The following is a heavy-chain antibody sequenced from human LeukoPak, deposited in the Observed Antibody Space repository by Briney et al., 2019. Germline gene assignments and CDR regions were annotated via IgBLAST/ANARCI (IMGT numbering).Heavy chain of an antibody. D-gene: IGHD3-22*01. V-gene: IGHV3-9*01. CDR1: GFTFDDYA. CDR3: AKIGDSSGYRSYWYFDL. CDR2: ISWNSGSI. Sequence: GGSLRPSCAASGFTFDDYAMHWVRQAPGKGLEWVSGISWNSGSIGYADSVKGRFTISRDNAKNSLYLQMNSLRAEDTALYYCAKIGDSSGYRSYWYFDLWGRGTLVTVSS. J-gene: IGHJ2*01.